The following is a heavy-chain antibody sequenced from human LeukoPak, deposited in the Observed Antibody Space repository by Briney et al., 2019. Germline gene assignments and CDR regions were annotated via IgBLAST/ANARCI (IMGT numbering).Heavy chain of an antibody. V-gene: IGHV7-4-1*02. D-gene: IGHD5-24*01. J-gene: IGHJ4*02. CDR1: GYTXTSYA. CDR3: ARLDPLQEMPYFDY. CDR2: INTNTGNP. Sequence: SVKVSXXASGYTXTSYAMNWVRQAPGQGLEWMGWINTNTGNPTYAQGFTGRFVFSLDTSVSTAYLQISSLKAEDTAVYYCARLDPLQEMPYFDYWGQGTLVTVSS.